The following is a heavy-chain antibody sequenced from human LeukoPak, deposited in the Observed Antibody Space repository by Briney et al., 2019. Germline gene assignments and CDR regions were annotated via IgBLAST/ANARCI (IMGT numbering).Heavy chain of an antibody. D-gene: IGHD4-17*01. CDR2: INTNTGNP. V-gene: IGHV7-4-1*01. J-gene: IGHJ4*02. CDR3: ARENYGDYDFDY. CDR1: RYTLTRHA. Sequence: SVKVSCKASRYTLTRHAINWIRPAPGQGVEWVGWINTNTGNPTYDQGFTGRFVFSLDTSVSTAYLQICSLMAEDTAVYYCARENYGDYDFDYWGQGALVTVSS.